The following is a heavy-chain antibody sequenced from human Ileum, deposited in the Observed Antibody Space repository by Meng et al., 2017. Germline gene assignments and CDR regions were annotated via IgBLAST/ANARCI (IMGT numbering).Heavy chain of an antibody. D-gene: IGHD4-23*01. CDR3: AREMTKVLNL. J-gene: IGHJ2*01. CDR1: GYTFTNYA. Sequence: QVQLVQSGAEVKNPGASVKVSCKASGYTFTNYAVHWVRQAPGQRLEWMGWINAGNGNTKFSQKFQGRVTITRDTSASTAYMELSSLRSEDTAVYYCAREMTKVLNLWGRGTLVTVSS. CDR2: INAGNGNT. V-gene: IGHV1-3*01.